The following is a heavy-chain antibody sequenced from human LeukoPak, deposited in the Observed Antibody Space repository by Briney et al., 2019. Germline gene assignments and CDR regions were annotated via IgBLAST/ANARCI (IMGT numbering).Heavy chain of an antibody. Sequence: SQTLSLTCTVSGGSISSGGYYWSWIRQHPGKGLEWIGYIYYSGSTYYNPSLKSRVTISVDTSKNQFPLKLSSVTAADTAVYYCARSLLWFGELLKPFDYWGQGTLVTVSS. CDR1: GGSISSGGYY. J-gene: IGHJ4*02. V-gene: IGHV4-31*03. D-gene: IGHD3-10*01. CDR2: IYYSGST. CDR3: ARSLLWFGELLKPFDY.